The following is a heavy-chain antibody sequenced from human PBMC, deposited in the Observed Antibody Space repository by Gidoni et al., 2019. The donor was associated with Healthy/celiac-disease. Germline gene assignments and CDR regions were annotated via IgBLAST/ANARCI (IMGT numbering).Heavy chain of an antibody. J-gene: IGHJ4*02. D-gene: IGHD5-12*01. CDR3: ARWWKLVATPVGY. Sequence: EVQLVESGGGLVQPGGSLRLSCAASGFTFRSYWMSWVRQAPGKGLEWVANIKQDGSEKYYVDSVKGRFTISRDNAKNSLYLQMNSLRAEDTAVYYCARWWKLVATPVGYWGQGTLVTVSS. V-gene: IGHV3-7*01. CDR1: GFTFRSYW. CDR2: IKQDGSEK.